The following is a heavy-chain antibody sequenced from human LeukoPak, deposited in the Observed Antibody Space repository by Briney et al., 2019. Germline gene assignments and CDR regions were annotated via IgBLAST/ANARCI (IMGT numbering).Heavy chain of an antibody. CDR2: ISGSGGST. CDR3: AKDKHIVVVTDAFDI. CDR1: GFTFSRYA. J-gene: IGHJ3*02. V-gene: IGHV3-23*01. D-gene: IGHD2-21*02. Sequence: GGSLRLSCADSGFTFSRYAMSWVRQAPGKGLEWVSVISGSGGSTYYADSVKGRFTISRDNSKNTLYLQMNSLRAEDTAVYYCAKDKHIVVVTDAFDIWGQGTMVTVSS.